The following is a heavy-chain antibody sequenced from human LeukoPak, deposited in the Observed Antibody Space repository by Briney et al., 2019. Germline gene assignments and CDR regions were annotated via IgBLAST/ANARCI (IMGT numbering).Heavy chain of an antibody. D-gene: IGHD5-18*01. V-gene: IGHV4-4*02. CDR2: IHHSGST. CDR3: ARERGGYSYGIDY. CDR1: GDSISSSNW. J-gene: IGHJ4*02. Sequence: SETLSLTCAVSGDSISSSNWWSWVRQPPGKGLEWIGEIHHSGSTNYNTSLKSRVTISVDKPKNQFSLKVTSVTAADTAVYYCARERGGYSYGIDYWGQGTLVTVSS.